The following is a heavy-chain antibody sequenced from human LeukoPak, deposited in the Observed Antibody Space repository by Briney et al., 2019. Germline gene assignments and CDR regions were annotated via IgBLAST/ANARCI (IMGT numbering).Heavy chain of an antibody. CDR1: GGSFSGYY. D-gene: IGHD3-22*01. CDR2: INHSGST. J-gene: IGHJ4*02. CDR3: AARSYDSSGYPGYYFDY. V-gene: IGHV4-34*01. Sequence: SETLSLTCAVYGGSFSGYYWSWIRRPPGKGLVWIGEINHSGSTNYNPSLKSRVTISVDTSKNQFSLKLSSVTAADTAVYYCAARSYDSSGYPGYYFDYWGQGTLVTVSS.